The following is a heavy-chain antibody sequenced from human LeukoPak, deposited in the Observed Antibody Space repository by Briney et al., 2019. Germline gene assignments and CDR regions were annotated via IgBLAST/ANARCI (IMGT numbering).Heavy chain of an antibody. CDR3: ARDRSWLRDLDY. D-gene: IGHD5-24*01. V-gene: IGHV3-30*04. J-gene: IGHJ4*02. CDR2: ISYDGRNK. CDR1: GFTFSNYA. Sequence: GGSLRLSYAASGFTFSNYAMNWVRQAPGKGLEWVAIISYDGRNKYYADSVKGRFTISRDNSKNTLYLQMNSLRGEDTAVYFCARDRSWLRDLDYWGQGTLVTVSS.